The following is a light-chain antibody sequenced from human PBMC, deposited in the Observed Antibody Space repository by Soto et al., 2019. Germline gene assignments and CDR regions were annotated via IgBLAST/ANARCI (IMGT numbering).Light chain of an antibody. CDR2: AAS. CDR3: QQSHGIPYT. J-gene: IGKJ2*01. V-gene: IGKV1-39*01. CDR1: QTISTY. Sequence: DXQMTQSPSSLSASVGDRVTITCRASQTISTYLNWYQQKPGKAPKLLIYAASTLQSGVPSRFSGSGSGTDFTLTINSLQPEDFATYYCQQSHGIPYTFGQGTKLEIK.